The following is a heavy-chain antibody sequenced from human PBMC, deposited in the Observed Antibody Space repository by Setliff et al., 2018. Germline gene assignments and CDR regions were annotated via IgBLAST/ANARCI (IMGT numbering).Heavy chain of an antibody. CDR3: ASGLEFDY. Sequence: SETLSLTCTVSGDSISSRSYQWGWIRQPPGKGLEWIGSIYYSGTAYYNPSLKSRVTISVDTSKNQFSLQLTSVTATDTAVYYCASGLEFDYWGPGSLVTVSS. V-gene: IGHV4-39*01. D-gene: IGHD1-1*01. CDR2: IYYSGTA. CDR1: GDSISSRSYQ. J-gene: IGHJ4*01.